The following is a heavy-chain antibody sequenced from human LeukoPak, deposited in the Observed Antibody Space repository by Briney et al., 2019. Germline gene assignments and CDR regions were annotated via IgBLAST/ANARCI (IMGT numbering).Heavy chain of an antibody. D-gene: IGHD1-26*01. CDR2: INGDGRST. J-gene: IGHJ3*01. CDR1: GFSSSFYW. Sequence: SGGSLSLSCAASGFSSSFYWMHWVRQVPGKGLVWVARINGDGRSTIYADSVKGRFTISRHNTKNTLYLQMNSLRAEDTAVYHCARGGSPPEALRDTCNLWGQGTVVSVSS. V-gene: IGHV3-74*01. CDR3: ARGGSPPEALRDTCNL.